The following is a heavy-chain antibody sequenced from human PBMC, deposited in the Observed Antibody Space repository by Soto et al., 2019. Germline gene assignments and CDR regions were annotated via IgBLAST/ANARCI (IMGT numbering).Heavy chain of an antibody. D-gene: IGHD3-3*02. CDR3: ASPKIAFYNWFDP. CDR1: GGSVSSGNYY. Sequence: PSETLSLTCPVSGGSVSSGNYYWGWIRQPPGKGLEWIGSIYYSGSTYYNPSLKSRVTISVDTSKNQFSLKLSSVTAADTAVYYCASPKIAFYNWFDPWGQGTLVTVSS. V-gene: IGHV4-39*01. J-gene: IGHJ5*02. CDR2: IYYSGST.